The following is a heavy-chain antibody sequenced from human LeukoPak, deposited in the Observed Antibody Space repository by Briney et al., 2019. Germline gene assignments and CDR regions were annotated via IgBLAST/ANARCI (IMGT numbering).Heavy chain of an antibody. CDR1: GGTFSSYT. V-gene: IGHV1-69*05. CDR3: AGRTHYYDSSGYFL. J-gene: IGHJ4*02. D-gene: IGHD3-22*01. CDR2: IIPIFGTA. Sequence: SVKVSCKASGGTFSSYTITRVRQAPGQGLEWMGGIIPIFGTANYAQKFQGRVTITTDESTSTAYMELSSLRSEDTAVYYCAGRTHYYDSSGYFLWGQGTLVTVSS.